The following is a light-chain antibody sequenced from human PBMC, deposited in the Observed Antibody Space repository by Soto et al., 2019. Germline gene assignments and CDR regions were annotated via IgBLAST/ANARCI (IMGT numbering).Light chain of an antibody. J-gene: IGKJ3*01. Sequence: QMTQSPSTLSASVGDRVTITCRASQNINTWLAWDQQKPGKAPRLLMYDVSTLQSGVPSRFSGSGSGTEFTLTITSLQPDDFATYYCQQYDGYFGPGTKVDIK. CDR2: DVS. V-gene: IGKV1-5*01. CDR1: QNINTW. CDR3: QQYDGY.